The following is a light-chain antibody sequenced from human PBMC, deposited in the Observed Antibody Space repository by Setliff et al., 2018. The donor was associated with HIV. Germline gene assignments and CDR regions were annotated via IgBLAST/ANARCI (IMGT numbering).Light chain of an antibody. V-gene: IGLV2-14*03. CDR3: SSYTHRNTYV. CDR2: DVS. CDR1: SSNVGGYNH. Sequence: QSVLTQPASVSGSPGQSITISCSGSSSNVGGYNHVSWYQQHPDRTPKVMISDVSNRPLGVSNRFSGSKSDNTASLTIPGLQAEDEADYFCSSYTHRNTYVFGTGTKVTVL. J-gene: IGLJ1*01.